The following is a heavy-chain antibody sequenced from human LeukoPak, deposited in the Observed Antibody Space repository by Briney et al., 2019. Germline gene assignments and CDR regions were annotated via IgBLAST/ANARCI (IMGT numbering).Heavy chain of an antibody. J-gene: IGHJ4*02. V-gene: IGHV3-33*01. D-gene: IGHD7-27*01. Sequence: GGSLRLSCAASGFTFSSYGMHWVRQAPSKGLEWVAVIWYDGSNKYYADSVKGRFTISRDNSKNTLYLQMNSLRAEDTAVYYCARSTGGGFDYWGQGTLVTVSS. CDR2: IWYDGSNK. CDR1: GFTFSSYG. CDR3: ARSTGGGFDY.